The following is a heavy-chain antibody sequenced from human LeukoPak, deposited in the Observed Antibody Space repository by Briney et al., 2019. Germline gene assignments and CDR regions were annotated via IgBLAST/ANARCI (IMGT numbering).Heavy chain of an antibody. J-gene: IGHJ4*02. CDR3: ARGIVVVPAAMWGKNYYFDY. CDR2: IYYSGST. D-gene: IGHD2-2*01. CDR1: GGSISSYY. Sequence: SETLSLTCTVSGGSISSYYWSWIRQPPGKGLEWIGYIYYSGSTNYNPSLKSRVTISVDTSKNQFSLKLSSVTAADTAVYYCARGIVVVPAAMWGKNYYFDYWGQGTLVTASS. V-gene: IGHV4-59*01.